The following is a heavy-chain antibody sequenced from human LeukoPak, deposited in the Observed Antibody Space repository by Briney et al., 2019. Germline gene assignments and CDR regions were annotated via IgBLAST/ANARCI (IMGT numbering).Heavy chain of an antibody. J-gene: IGHJ4*02. CDR1: GGSVSSGSYY. CDR3: ASALYYGDSSGYYLDY. D-gene: IGHD3-22*01. CDR2: IYYSGST. V-gene: IGHV4-61*01. Sequence: ETLSLTCTVSGGSVSSGSYYCTWIRQPPGKGPEWIGYIYYSGSTNYNPSLKSRVTISVDTSKNQFSLKLRSVTAADTAVYYCASALYYGDSSGYYLDYWGQGTLVTVSS.